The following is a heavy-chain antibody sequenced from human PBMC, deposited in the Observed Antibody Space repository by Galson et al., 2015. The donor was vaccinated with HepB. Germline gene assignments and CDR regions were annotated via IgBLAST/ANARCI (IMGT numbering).Heavy chain of an antibody. D-gene: IGHD2-2*01. Sequence: SVKVSCKASGGTFSSYAISWVRQAPGQGLEWMGGIIPIFGIANYAQKFQGRVTITADESTSTAYMELSSLRSEDTAVYYCASSSSQVPAARIDYYGMDVWGQGTTVTVSS. CDR2: IIPIFGIA. V-gene: IGHV1-69*13. CDR1: GGTFSSYA. CDR3: ASSSSQVPAARIDYYGMDV. J-gene: IGHJ6*02.